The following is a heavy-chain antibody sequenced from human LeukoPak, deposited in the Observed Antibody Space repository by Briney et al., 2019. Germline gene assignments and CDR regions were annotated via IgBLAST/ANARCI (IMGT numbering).Heavy chain of an antibody. CDR1: GGSFSGYY. V-gene: IGHV4-34*01. D-gene: IGHD2-2*01. CDR3: ARDLRCHIVVVPAATYGMDV. J-gene: IGHJ6*02. Sequence: SETRALTFAVYGGSFSGYYWSGIRQPPGKGREWIGEINHIGSTNYNPSLKSRVTTSVDTSKNQFSLKLSSVIAADTAVYYCARDLRCHIVVVPAATYGMDVWGQGTTVTVSS. CDR2: INHIGST.